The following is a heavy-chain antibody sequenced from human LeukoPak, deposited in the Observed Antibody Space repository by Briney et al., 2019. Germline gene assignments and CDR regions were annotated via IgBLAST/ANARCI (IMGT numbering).Heavy chain of an antibody. CDR2: ISYDGSYK. CDR3: VRLTAAGRRTDFDY. V-gene: IGHV3-30*03. J-gene: IGHJ4*02. CDR1: GFTFSSYA. Sequence: GGSLRLSCAASGFTFSSYAKHWVRQAPGKGLEWVAVISYDGSYKYYADSVNGRFTISRDNSKNTLYLHMNSLRTEDTAVYYCVRLTAAGRRTDFDYWGQGTLVTVSS. D-gene: IGHD6-13*01.